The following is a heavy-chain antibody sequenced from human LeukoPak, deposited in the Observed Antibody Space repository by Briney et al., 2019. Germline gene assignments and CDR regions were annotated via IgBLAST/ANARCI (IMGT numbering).Heavy chain of an antibody. D-gene: IGHD5/OR15-5a*01. CDR2: INHSGST. V-gene: IGHV4-34*01. Sequence: SETLSLTCAVYGGSFSGYYWSWIRQPPGKGLEWIGEINHSGSTNYNPSLKSRVTISVDTSKNQFSLKLSSVTAADTAVYYCARLAEGVSSYYYYMDVWGKGTTVTISS. J-gene: IGHJ6*03. CDR3: ARLAEGVSSYYYYMDV. CDR1: GGSFSGYY.